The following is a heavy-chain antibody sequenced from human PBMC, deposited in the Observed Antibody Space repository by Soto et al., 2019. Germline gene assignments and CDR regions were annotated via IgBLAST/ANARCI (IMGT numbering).Heavy chain of an antibody. V-gene: IGHV3-23*01. J-gene: IGHJ4*02. D-gene: IGHD1-26*01. CDR2: ISGSGGST. Sequence: EVQLLESGGGLVQPGGSLRLSCAASGFTFSSYAMSWVRQAPGKGLEWVSAISGSGGSTYYADSVKGRFTISRDNSKNTLYLQMNSLRAEDTAVYYCAKAWGVGSYPPYYVDYWGQGTLVTVSS. CDR1: GFTFSSYA. CDR3: AKAWGVGSYPPYYVDY.